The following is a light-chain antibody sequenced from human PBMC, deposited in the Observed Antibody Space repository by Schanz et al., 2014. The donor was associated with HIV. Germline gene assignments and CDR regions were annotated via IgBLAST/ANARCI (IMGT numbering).Light chain of an antibody. CDR2: DVS. CDR3: ISYTRDTVL. CDR1: SDDVGGYNY. V-gene: IGLV2-14*01. Sequence: QSALTQPASVSGSPGQSITISCTGTSDDVGGYNYVSWFQQHPGKAPKLIIYDVSSRPSGVSNRFSGSKSGNTASLTISGLQAEDEADYYCISYTRDTVLFGGGTKLTVL. J-gene: IGLJ2*01.